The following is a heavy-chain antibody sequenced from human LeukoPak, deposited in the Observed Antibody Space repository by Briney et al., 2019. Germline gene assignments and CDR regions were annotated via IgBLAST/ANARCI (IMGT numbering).Heavy chain of an antibody. CDR2: INPHSGGT. D-gene: IGHD5-24*01. CDR1: GYTFIGYY. CDR3: AREGLIGDGYNLFDY. V-gene: IGHV1-2*02. Sequence: ASVKVSCKASGYTFIGYYMHWVRQAPGQGLEWMGWINPHSGGTNSEQNFQGRVTMSRDTSISTVYMELSRLRSEDTALYYCAREGLIGDGYNLFDYWGQGTLVTVSS. J-gene: IGHJ4*02.